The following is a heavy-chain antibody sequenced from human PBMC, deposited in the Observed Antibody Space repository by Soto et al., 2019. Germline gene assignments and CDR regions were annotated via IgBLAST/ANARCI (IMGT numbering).Heavy chain of an antibody. Sequence: QVQLVESGGGLVKPGGSLRLSCAASGFTFSDYYMSWIRQAPGKGLEWVSYISSSSGYINYADSVKGRFTISTDNAKNSLYLQMNRLRAEDTAVYYCAREGPGSSSWYVDSWGQGTLVTVSS. V-gene: IGHV3-11*05. J-gene: IGHJ4*02. CDR3: AREGPGSSSWYVDS. CDR2: ISSSSGYI. CDR1: GFTFSDYY. D-gene: IGHD6-13*01.